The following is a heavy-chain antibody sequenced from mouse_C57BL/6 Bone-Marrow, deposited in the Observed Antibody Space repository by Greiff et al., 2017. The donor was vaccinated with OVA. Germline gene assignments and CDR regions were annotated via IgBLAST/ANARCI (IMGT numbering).Heavy chain of an antibody. D-gene: IGHD2-10*01. V-gene: IGHV1-81*01. CDR3: ALLLNYFDY. Sequence: QVQLQQSGAELARPGASVKLSCTASGYTFTSYGISWVKQRTGQGLEWIGEIYPRSGNTYYNEKFKGQGTLPADKHTSTAYMELLSLTSEYSAFYFCALLLNYFDYWGQGTTLTVSS. CDR1: GYTFTSYG. J-gene: IGHJ2*01. CDR2: IYPRSGNT.